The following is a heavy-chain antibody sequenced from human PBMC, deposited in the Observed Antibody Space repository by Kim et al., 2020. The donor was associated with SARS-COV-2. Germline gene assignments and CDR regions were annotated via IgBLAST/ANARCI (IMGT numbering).Heavy chain of an antibody. V-gene: IGHV5-51*01. Sequence: GESLKISCKGSGYSFTSYWIGWVRQMPGKGLEWMGIIYPGDSDTRYSPSFQGQVTISADKSITTAYLQWSSLKSSDTAMYYCARTIRGSTSYYGMDVWGQGTTVTVSS. D-gene: IGHD2-2*01. J-gene: IGHJ6*02. CDR3: ARTIRGSTSYYGMDV. CDR2: IYPGDSDT. CDR1: GYSFTSYW.